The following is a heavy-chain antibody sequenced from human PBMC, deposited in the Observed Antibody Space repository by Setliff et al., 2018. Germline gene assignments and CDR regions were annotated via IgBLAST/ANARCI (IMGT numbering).Heavy chain of an antibody. D-gene: IGHD2-21*02. CDR3: ARGLGHGGDSDY. V-gene: IGHV4-4*09. J-gene: IGHJ4*02. CDR1: GGSISNYY. CDR2: IVHTGST. Sequence: PSETLSLTCTVSGGSISNYYWSWIRQPPGKGLEWVGNIVHTGSTNYNPSLKSRLTISRDTSKNQVSLKLNSVTATDTAVYYCARGLGHGGDSDYWGQGILVTVSS.